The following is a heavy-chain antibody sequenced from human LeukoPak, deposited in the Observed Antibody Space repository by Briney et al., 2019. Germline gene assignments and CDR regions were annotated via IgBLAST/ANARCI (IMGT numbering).Heavy chain of an antibody. CDR2: INHSGST. CDR1: GGSFSGYY. CDR3: ARGPLRSGYYRPNWFDP. Sequence: PSETLSLTCAVYGGSFSGYYWSWIRQPPGKGLEWIGEINHSGSTNYNPSLKSRVTISVDTSKNQFSLKLSSVTVADTAVYYCARGPLRSGYYRPNWFDPWGQGTLVTVSS. J-gene: IGHJ5*02. V-gene: IGHV4-34*01. D-gene: IGHD3-3*01.